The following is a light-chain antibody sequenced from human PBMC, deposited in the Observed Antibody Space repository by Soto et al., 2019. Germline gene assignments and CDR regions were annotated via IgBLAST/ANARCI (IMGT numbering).Light chain of an antibody. Sequence: DIPMTQSPSTLSASVGDRVTITCRVSQSVSSWLAWYQQKPGKAPKLLIYKASSLESGVPSRFSGSGSGTEFTLTISSLQPDDFATYYCQQYNSYSPWTFGLGTKVEIK. CDR1: QSVSSW. CDR3: QQYNSYSPWT. V-gene: IGKV1-5*03. J-gene: IGKJ1*01. CDR2: KAS.